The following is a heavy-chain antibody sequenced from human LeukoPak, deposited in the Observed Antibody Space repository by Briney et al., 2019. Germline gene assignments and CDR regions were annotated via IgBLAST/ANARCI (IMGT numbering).Heavy chain of an antibody. J-gene: IGHJ6*04. D-gene: IGHD3-3*01. CDR1: GFTFSSYA. V-gene: IGHV3-30*04. CDR3: ARDAVMISRSSHPNYGMDV. Sequence: PGRSLRLSCAASGFTFSSYAMHWVRQAPGKGLEWVAVISYDGSNKYYADSVKGRFTISRDNSKNTLYLQMNSLRAEDTAVYYCARDAVMISRSSHPNYGMDVWGKGTTVTVSS. CDR2: ISYDGSNK.